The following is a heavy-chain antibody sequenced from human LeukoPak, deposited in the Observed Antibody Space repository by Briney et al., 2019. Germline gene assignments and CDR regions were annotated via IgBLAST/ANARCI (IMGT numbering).Heavy chain of an antibody. D-gene: IGHD2-2*01. Sequence: SQTLSLTCAISGVNVSRNSLAWNWIRQSPSRGLEWLRRTYYRSKWYTDYAVSVKGRITVNPDTSKNQFSLQLNSVTPEDTAVYYCAGGGGYCTSTICYSAWFGPWGQGTLVTVSS. V-gene: IGHV6-1*01. CDR1: GVNVSRNSLA. J-gene: IGHJ5*02. CDR2: TYYRSKWYT. CDR3: AGGGGYCTSTICYSAWFGP.